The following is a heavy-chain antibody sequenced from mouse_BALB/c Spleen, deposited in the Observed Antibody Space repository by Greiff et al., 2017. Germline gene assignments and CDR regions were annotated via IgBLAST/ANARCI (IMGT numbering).Heavy chain of an antibody. J-gene: IGHJ1*01. CDR2: ISSGSSTI. CDR1: GFTFSSFG. CDR3: ARAEGDDGYYERYFDV. D-gene: IGHD2-3*01. V-gene: IGHV5-17*02. Sequence: EVKLVESGGGLVQPGGSRKLSCAASGFTFSSFGMHWVRQAPEKGLEWVAYISSGSSTIYYADTVKGRFTISRDNPKNTLFLQMTSLRSEDTAMYYCARAEGDDGYYERYFDVWGAGTTVTVSS.